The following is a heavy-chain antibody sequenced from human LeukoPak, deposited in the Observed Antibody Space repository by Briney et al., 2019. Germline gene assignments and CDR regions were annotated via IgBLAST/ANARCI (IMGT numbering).Heavy chain of an antibody. J-gene: IGHJ4*02. D-gene: IGHD3-22*01. CDR3: GRALQDYYYGTTGYYGLGY. CDR1: GFTFTDYA. Sequence: GRSLRLSCAASGFTFTDYAMHWVRQAPGRGLEWVSGISWNSNSIGYADSVKGRFTISRDDVKNSLYLQMNSLRAEDTALYYCGRALQDYYYGTTGYYGLGYWGQGTLVTVSS. V-gene: IGHV3-9*01. CDR2: ISWNSNSI.